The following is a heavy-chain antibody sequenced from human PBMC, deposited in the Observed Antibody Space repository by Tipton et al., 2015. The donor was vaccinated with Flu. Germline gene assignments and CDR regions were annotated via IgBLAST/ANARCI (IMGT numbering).Heavy chain of an antibody. CDR3: VREGFDSSGYSAGDSLDI. CDR2: IYTSGST. V-gene: IGHV4-61*02. D-gene: IGHD3-22*01. Sequence: TLSLTCTVSGGSISSGSYYWSWNRQPAGKGLGWIGRIYTSGSTNYNPSLKIRITISADTSKNQFSLKLSSVTAADTAVYYCVREGFDSSGYSAGDSLDIWGQGNMVTVSS. CDR1: GGSISSGSYY. J-gene: IGHJ3*02.